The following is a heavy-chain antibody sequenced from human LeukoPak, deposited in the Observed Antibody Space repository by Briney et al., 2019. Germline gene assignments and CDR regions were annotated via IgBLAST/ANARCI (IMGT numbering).Heavy chain of an antibody. CDR1: GLTFSSYW. Sequence: GGSLRLACAASGLTFSSYWMHWVRQGPGKGLVWVARINSDGSDTTNADSVKGRFTISRDNAKDTVYLQMNSLRVEDTAVYYCARDCGSSGCDYWGQGTLVTVSS. CDR2: INSDGSDT. V-gene: IGHV3-74*01. D-gene: IGHD6-19*01. CDR3: ARDCGSSGCDY. J-gene: IGHJ4*02.